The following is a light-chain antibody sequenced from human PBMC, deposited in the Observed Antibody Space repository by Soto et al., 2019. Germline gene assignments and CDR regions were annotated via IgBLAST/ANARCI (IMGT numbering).Light chain of an antibody. CDR1: QNLSRN. CDR2: YAS. J-gene: IGKJ2*01. CDR3: QQYDKWPHT. V-gene: IGKV3-15*01. Sequence: EMVMTQSPATLSVSPGERATLSCRASQNLSRNLAWYQQQPGQAPRLLIFYASTMATGIPARFSGSGSGTDFTLTIISLQSEDFAVYYCQQYDKWPHTFGQGTKLEIK.